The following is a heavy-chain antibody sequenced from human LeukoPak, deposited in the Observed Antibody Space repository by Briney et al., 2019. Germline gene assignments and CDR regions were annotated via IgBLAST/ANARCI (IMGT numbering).Heavy chain of an antibody. D-gene: IGHD5-18*01. J-gene: IGHJ4*02. CDR2: ITLDGSDS. Sequence: PGGSLRLSCAASGFPFSSYWMAWVRQAPGKGLEWVATITLDGSDSYYVDSVKGRFTVSRDNSKNTLYLQMSSLRAEGTAVYYCAKDKSYGLDYWGQGTLVTVSS. CDR3: AKDKSYGLDY. V-gene: IGHV3-7*03. CDR1: GFPFSSYW.